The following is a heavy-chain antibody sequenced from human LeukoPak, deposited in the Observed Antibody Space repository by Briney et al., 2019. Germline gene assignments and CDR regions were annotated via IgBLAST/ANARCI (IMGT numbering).Heavy chain of an antibody. CDR2: IYYSGNT. V-gene: IGHV4-39*07. J-gene: IGHJ4*02. CDR3: ARESYYYDSSGHYYRVDY. D-gene: IGHD3-22*01. CDR1: GVAISSSGDY. Sequence: SETLSLTCTVSGVAISSSGDYWGWIRQPPGKGLEWIGSIYYSGNTNYNPSLKSRVTMSVDTSKNQFSLKLSSVTAADTAVYYCARESYYYDSSGHYYRVDYWGQGTLVTVSS.